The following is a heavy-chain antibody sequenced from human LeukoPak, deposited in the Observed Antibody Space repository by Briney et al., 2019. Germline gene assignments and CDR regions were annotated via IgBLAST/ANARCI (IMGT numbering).Heavy chain of an antibody. D-gene: IGHD6-13*01. V-gene: IGHV1-46*01. J-gene: IGHJ4*02. Sequence: ASVKVSCKASGYTFTSYYMHWVRQAPGQGLEWMGIINPSGGSTSYAQKFQGRVTMTRDRSTSTVYMELSSLRFEDTAVYYRARLGAAAVDYWGQGTLVTVSS. CDR1: GYTFTSYY. CDR3: ARLGAAAVDY. CDR2: INPSGGST.